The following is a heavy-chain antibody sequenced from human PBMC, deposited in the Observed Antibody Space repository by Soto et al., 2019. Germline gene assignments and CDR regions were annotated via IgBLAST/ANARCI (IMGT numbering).Heavy chain of an antibody. V-gene: IGHV4-31*03. Sequence: LSLTCTVSGGSISSGGYYWSWIRQHPGKGLEWIGYIYYSGSTYYNPSLKSRVTISVDTSKNQFSLKLSPVTAADTAVYYCARDRWYYYGSGSYYKGRGYYGMDVWGQGTTVTVSS. J-gene: IGHJ6*02. CDR3: ARDRWYYYGSGSYYKGRGYYGMDV. CDR2: IYYSGST. CDR1: GGSISSGGYY. D-gene: IGHD3-10*01.